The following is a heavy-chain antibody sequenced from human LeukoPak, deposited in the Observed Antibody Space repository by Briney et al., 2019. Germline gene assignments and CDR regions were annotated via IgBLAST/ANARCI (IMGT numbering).Heavy chain of an antibody. Sequence: TSETLSLTCAVYGGSFSGYYWSWIRQPPGKGLEWIGEINHSGSTNYNPSLKSRVTISVDTSKNQFSLKLSSVTAADTAVYYCARGTYYCGSGSYLNWFDPWGQGTLVTVSS. CDR1: GGSFSGYY. CDR2: INHSGST. J-gene: IGHJ5*02. V-gene: IGHV4-34*01. CDR3: ARGTYYCGSGSYLNWFDP. D-gene: IGHD3-10*01.